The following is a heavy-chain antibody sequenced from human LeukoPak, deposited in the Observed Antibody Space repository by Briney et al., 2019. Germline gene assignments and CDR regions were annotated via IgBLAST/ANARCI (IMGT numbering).Heavy chain of an antibody. Sequence: ASVKVSCKASGYTLTGYYMHWVRQAPGQGLEWMGWINPNSGGTNYAQKFQGRVTMTRDTSISTAYMELSRLRSGDTAVYYCARGGDYYDSSGYYDDAFDIWGQGTMVTVSS. CDR2: INPNSGGT. J-gene: IGHJ3*02. D-gene: IGHD3-22*01. V-gene: IGHV1-2*02. CDR1: GYTLTGYY. CDR3: ARGGDYYDSSGYYDDAFDI.